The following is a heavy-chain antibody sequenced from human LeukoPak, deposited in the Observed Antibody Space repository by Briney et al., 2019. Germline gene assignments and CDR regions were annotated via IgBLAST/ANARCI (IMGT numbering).Heavy chain of an antibody. CDR2: IRYDGSNK. CDR1: GFTFSSYG. V-gene: IGHV3-30*02. CDR3: AKDGYYDFWSGYYEDY. D-gene: IGHD3-3*01. Sequence: GGSLRPSCAASGFTFSSYGMHWVRQAPGKGLEWVAFIRYDGSNKYYADSVKGRFTISRDNSKNTLYLQMNSLRAEDTAVYYCAKDGYYDFWSGYYEDYWGQGTLVTVSS. J-gene: IGHJ4*02.